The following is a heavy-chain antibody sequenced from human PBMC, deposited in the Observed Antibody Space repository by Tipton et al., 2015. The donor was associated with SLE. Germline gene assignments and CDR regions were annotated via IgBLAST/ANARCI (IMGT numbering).Heavy chain of an antibody. D-gene: IGHD5-24*01. J-gene: IGHJ4*02. Sequence: TLSLTCTVSGGSISSYYWSWIRQPPGKGLEWIGYIYYSGSTNYNPSLKSRVTIPVDTSKNQFSLKLSSVTAADTAVYYCARQMGPGYFDYWGQGTLVTVSS. CDR3: ARQMGPGYFDY. CDR2: IYYSGST. V-gene: IGHV4-59*01. CDR1: GGSISSYY.